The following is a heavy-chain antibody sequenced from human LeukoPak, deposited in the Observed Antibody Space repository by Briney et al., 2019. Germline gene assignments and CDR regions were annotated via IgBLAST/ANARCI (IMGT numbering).Heavy chain of an antibody. Sequence: GGSLRLSCAASGFTFSSSAMSWVRQAPGKGLEWLSTINGGDYSTYYADSVKGRFTISRDSSKNTLYLQINSLRTDDTAVYYCATANPTPRGVNFDYWGQGTLITVSS. CDR1: GFTFSSSA. CDR2: INGGDYST. CDR3: ATANPTPRGVNFDY. V-gene: IGHV3-23*01. D-gene: IGHD3-10*01. J-gene: IGHJ4*02.